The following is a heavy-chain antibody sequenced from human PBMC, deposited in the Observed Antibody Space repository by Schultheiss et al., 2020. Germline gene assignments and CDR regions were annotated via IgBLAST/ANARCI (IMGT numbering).Heavy chain of an antibody. D-gene: IGHD5-18*01. Sequence: GGSLRLSCAASGFTFSSYGMHWVRQAPGKGLEWVAVISYDGSNKYYADSVKGRFTISRDNSKNTLYLQMNSLRAEDTAVYYCAKGGGYSYGKGGMDVWGQGTTVTVSS. CDR2: ISYDGSNK. J-gene: IGHJ6*02. V-gene: IGHV3-30*18. CDR1: GFTFSSYG. CDR3: AKGGGYSYGKGGMDV.